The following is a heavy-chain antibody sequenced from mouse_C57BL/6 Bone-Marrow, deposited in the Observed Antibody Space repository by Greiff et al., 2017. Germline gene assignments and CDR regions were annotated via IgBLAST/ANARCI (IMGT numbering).Heavy chain of an antibody. V-gene: IGHV1-50*01. CDR1: GYTFTSYW. CDR3: ARSLYYYGSSYGWYFDV. J-gene: IGHJ1*03. D-gene: IGHD1-1*01. CDR2: IDPSDSYT. Sequence: QVQLQQPGAELVKPGASVKLSCKASGYTFTSYWMQWVKQRPGQGLEWIGEIDPSDSYTNYNQKFKGKATLTVDTSSSTAYMQLSSLTSEDSAVYYCARSLYYYGSSYGWYFDVWGTGTTVTVSS.